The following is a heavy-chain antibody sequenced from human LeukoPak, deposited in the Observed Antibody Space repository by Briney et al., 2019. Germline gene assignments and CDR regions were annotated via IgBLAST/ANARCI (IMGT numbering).Heavy chain of an antibody. J-gene: IGHJ4*02. D-gene: IGHD3-10*01. CDR2: INPNSGGT. CDR3: ARTYGSGSYYKL. V-gene: IGHV1-2*02. CDR1: GYTFTGYY. Sequence: ASVKVSCKASGYTFTGYYMHWVRQAPGQGLEWMGWINPNSGGTNYAEKFKGRVTMTRDTSISTAYMELSRLRSDDTAVYYCARTYGSGSYYKLWGQGTLVTVSS.